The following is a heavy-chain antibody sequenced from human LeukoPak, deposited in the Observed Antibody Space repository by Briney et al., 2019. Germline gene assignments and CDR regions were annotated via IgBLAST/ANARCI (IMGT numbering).Heavy chain of an antibody. Sequence: PSETLSLTCAVYVGSFSGYYWSWIRQPPGKGLEWIGEINHSGSTNYNPSLKSRVTISVDTSKNQFSLKLSSVTAADTAVYYCARLGGWYGDKSNWGQGTLVTVCS. D-gene: IGHD6-19*01. J-gene: IGHJ4*02. CDR2: INHSGST. V-gene: IGHV4-34*01. CDR3: ARLGGWYGDKSN. CDR1: VGSFSGYY.